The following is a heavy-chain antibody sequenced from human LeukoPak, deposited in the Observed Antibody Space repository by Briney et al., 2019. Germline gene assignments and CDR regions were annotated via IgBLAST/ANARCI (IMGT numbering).Heavy chain of an antibody. CDR3: AGTAFGVVSHFIDY. CDR2: ISGSGGNT. D-gene: IGHD3-3*01. CDR1: GFTFSSYG. J-gene: IGHJ4*02. Sequence: GGSLRLSCAASGFTFSSYGMSWVRQAPGKGLEWVSAISGSGGNTYYADSVKGRFTISRDNSKNALYLQMNSLRAEDTAVYYCAGTAFGVVSHFIDYWGQGTLVTVSS. V-gene: IGHV3-23*01.